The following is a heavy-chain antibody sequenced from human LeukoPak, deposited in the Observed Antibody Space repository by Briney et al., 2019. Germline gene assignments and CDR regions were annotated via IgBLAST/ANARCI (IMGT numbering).Heavy chain of an antibody. CDR1: GGSISSYY. Sequence: PSETLSLTCTVSGGSISSYYWSWVRRPPGKGLEWIGYIYYSGSTNYNPSLKSRVTISVDTSKNQFSLKLSSVTAADTAVYYCATGAMVLYYFDYWGQGTLVTVSS. CDR3: ATGAMVLYYFDY. V-gene: IGHV4-59*08. J-gene: IGHJ4*02. D-gene: IGHD5-18*01. CDR2: IYYSGST.